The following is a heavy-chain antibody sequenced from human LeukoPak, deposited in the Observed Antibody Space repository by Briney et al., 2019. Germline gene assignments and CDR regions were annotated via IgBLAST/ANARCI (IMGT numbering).Heavy chain of an antibody. D-gene: IGHD3-10*01. CDR1: GFTFSSYA. V-gene: IGHV3-30*04. J-gene: IGHJ4*02. CDR2: ISNDGSNK. Sequence: PGGSLRLSCAASGFTFSSYAMHWVRQAPGKGLEWVAVISNDGSNKYYADSVKGRFTISRDNSKNTLYLQMNSLRAEDTAVYYCARSVSSRFTSPRRPYYFDSWGQGTLVTVSS. CDR3: ARSVSSRFTSPRRPYYFDS.